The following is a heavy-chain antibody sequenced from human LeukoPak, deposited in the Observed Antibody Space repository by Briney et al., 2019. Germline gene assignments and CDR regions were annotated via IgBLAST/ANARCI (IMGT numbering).Heavy chain of an antibody. D-gene: IGHD2-15*01. CDR3: ARDPGCSGGSCYAVTFDY. Sequence: GGSLRLSCAASGFTFSSYGMHWVRQAPGKGLEWVAVISYDGSNKYYADSVKGRFTISRDNSKNTLYLQMNSLRAEDTAVYYCARDPGCSGGSCYAVTFDYWGQGTLVTVSS. CDR2: ISYDGSNK. CDR1: GFTFSSYG. J-gene: IGHJ4*02. V-gene: IGHV3-30*03.